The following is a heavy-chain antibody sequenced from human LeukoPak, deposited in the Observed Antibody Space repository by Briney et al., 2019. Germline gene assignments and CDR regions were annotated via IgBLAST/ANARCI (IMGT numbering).Heavy chain of an antibody. D-gene: IGHD3-16*02. CDR1: GGSISSGRYY. Sequence: PSQTLSLTCTVSGGSISSGRYYWSWIRQPAGKGLEWIGRIYTSGSTNYNPSLKSRVTISVDTSKNQCSLKLSSVTAADTAVYYCARLSHWFDPWGQGTLVTVSS. CDR2: IYTSGST. J-gene: IGHJ5*02. CDR3: ARLSHWFDP. V-gene: IGHV4-61*02.